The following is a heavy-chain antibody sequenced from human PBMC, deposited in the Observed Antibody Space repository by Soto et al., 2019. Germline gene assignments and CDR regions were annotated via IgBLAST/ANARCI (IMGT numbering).Heavy chain of an antibody. V-gene: IGHV3-74*01. CDR3: ARGLRGYYGFDY. Sequence: EVQLVESGGGLVQFGGSLRLSCAASGFTFSSYWMHWVRQVPGKGLVWVSRIKGDGTNTGYADSVKGRFTISRDNVKNTLYLQLNSLRAEDKAVYYCARGLRGYYGFDYWGQGTLVTVSS. D-gene: IGHD3-10*01. J-gene: IGHJ4*02. CDR1: GFTFSSYW. CDR2: IKGDGTNT.